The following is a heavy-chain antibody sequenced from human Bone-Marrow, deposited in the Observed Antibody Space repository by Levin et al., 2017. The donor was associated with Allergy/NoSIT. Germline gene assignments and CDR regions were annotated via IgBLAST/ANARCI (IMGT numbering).Heavy chain of an antibody. CDR3: ARSMGTSYYFYYYALDV. CDR1: GFDFTNDW. Sequence: GESLKISCKASGFDFTNDWIAWVRQMPGKGLELMGLVYPADSDTRYSPSFQGHVTISADKSIRTAYLQWSSLKASDTAVYYCARSMGTSYYFYYYALDVWGQGTTVTVSS. J-gene: IGHJ6*02. CDR2: VYPADSDT. D-gene: IGHD1/OR15-1a*01. V-gene: IGHV5-51*01.